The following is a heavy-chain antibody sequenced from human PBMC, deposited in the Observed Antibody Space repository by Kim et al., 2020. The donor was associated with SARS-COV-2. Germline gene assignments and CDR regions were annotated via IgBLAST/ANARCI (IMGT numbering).Heavy chain of an antibody. CDR1: GGSFSGYY. CDR2: INHSGST. J-gene: IGHJ6*02. V-gene: IGHV4-34*01. CDR3: ASPTGTTAGYYYGMDV. D-gene: IGHD1-7*01. Sequence: SETLSLTCAVYGGSFSGYYWSWIRQPPGKGLEWIGEINHSGSTNYNPSLKSRVTISVDPSKNQFSLKLSSVTAADTAVYYCASPTGTTAGYYYGMDVWGQGTTVTVSS.